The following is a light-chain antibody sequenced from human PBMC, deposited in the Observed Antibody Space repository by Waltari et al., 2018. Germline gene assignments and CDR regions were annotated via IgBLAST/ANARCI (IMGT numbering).Light chain of an antibody. V-gene: IGKV3-11*01. CDR2: DAS. J-gene: IGKJ4*01. Sequence: LSCRASQCVSSYLAWYQQKSGQAPSLPIYDASNRATGIPARFSGGGSGTDFTLTISSLEPEDFAVYYCQQRSDWLLTFGGGTKVEIK. CDR1: QCVSSY. CDR3: QQRSDWLLT.